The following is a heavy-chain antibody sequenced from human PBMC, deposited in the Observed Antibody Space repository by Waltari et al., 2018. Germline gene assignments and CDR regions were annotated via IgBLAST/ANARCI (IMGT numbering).Heavy chain of an antibody. J-gene: IGHJ4*02. CDR3: ARHTDYGDYGGFDY. CDR1: GGSISSSSYY. V-gene: IGHV4-39*01. D-gene: IGHD4-17*01. CDR2: IYYSGST. Sequence: QLQLQESGPGLVKPSETLSLTCTVPGGSISSSSYYWGWIRQPPGKGLEWIGSIYYSGSTYYNPSLKSRVTISVDTSKNQFSLKLSSVTAADTAVYYCARHTDYGDYGGFDYWGQGTLVTVSS.